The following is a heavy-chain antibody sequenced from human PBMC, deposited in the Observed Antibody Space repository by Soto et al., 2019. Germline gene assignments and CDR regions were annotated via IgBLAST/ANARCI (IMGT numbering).Heavy chain of an antibody. D-gene: IGHD3-3*01. V-gene: IGHV1-18*01. CDR3: ARDLGAFWSDYYTAPSDGMDV. CDR2: ISAYNGNT. CDR1: GYSFTNFG. J-gene: IGHJ6*02. Sequence: VASVKVSFKASGYSFTNFGISWVRQAPGQGLEWMGWISAYNGNTNYAQKFQGRVTMTTDTSTRTAYMELRSLRPDDTAVYYCARDLGAFWSDYYTAPSDGMDVWGQRTTVTVSS.